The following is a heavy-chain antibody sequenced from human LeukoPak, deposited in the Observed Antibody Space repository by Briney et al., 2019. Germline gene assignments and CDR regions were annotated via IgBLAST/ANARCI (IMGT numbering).Heavy chain of an antibody. CDR2: IYHSGST. CDR1: GGSISSGGYS. CDR3: ARSVAAADRTLDY. D-gene: IGHD6-13*01. Sequence: SQTLSLTCAVSGGSISSGGYSWSWIRQPPGKGLEWIGYIYHSGSTYYNPSLKSRVTISVDTSKNQFSLKLSSVTAADTAVYYCARSVAAADRTLDYWGQGTLVTVSS. V-gene: IGHV4-30-2*03. J-gene: IGHJ4*02.